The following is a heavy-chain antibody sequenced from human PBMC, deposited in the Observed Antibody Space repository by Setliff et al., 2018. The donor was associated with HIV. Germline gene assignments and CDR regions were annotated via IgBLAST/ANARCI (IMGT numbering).Heavy chain of an antibody. CDR2: GHHSGTF. Sequence: SETLSLTCTVSDGPINNYWWNWIRQSPGKGLEWIGFGHHSGTFSYDPSLNSRFTISIDTSKNQFSLKATSVTAEDTAVCYCARWGEPAQRGFDIWGQGTMGTVS. D-gene: IGHD3-16*01. J-gene: IGHJ3*02. CDR3: ARWGEPAQRGFDI. CDR1: DGPINNYW. V-gene: IGHV4-59*08.